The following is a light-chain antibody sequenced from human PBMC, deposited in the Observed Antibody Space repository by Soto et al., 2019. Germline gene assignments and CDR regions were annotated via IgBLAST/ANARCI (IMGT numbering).Light chain of an antibody. CDR1: QSVSSN. J-gene: IGKJ2*01. V-gene: IGKV3-15*01. CDR3: QQYNTWPPYT. Sequence: DIVMTQSPGTLSVSPRERATLSCRASQSVSSNLAWYQQKPGQAPRLLIYDASTRATGIPARFSGSGSGTDFTLSIRSLQSEDFAVYFCQQYNTWPPYTFGQGTKLEI. CDR2: DAS.